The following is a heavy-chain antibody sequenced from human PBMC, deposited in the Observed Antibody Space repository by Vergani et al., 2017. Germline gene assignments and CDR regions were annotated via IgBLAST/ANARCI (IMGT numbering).Heavy chain of an antibody. CDR3: ARHLSSGYYYYYYYMDV. Sequence: QVQLQQWGAGLLKPSETLSLTCAVYGGSFSGYYWSWIRQPPGKGLEWIGYIYYSGSTYYNPSLKSRVTISVDTSKNQFSLKLSSVTAADTAVYYCARHLSSGYYYYYYYMDVWGKGTTVTVSS. V-gene: IGHV4-34*01. CDR1: GGSFSGYY. D-gene: IGHD3-22*01. CDR2: IYYSGST. J-gene: IGHJ6*03.